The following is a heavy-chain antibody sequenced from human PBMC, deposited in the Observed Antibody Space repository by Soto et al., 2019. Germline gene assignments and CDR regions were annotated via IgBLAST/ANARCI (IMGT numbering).Heavy chain of an antibody. CDR2: IKSKTDGGTT. V-gene: IGHV3-15*01. D-gene: IGHD3-16*02. CDR3: TTGFPHYDYIWGSYRYDDY. CDR1: GFTFSNAW. J-gene: IGHJ4*02. Sequence: EVQLVESGGGLVKPGGSLRLSCAASGFTFSNAWMSWVRQAPGKGLEWVGRIKSKTDGGTTDYAAPVKGRFTISRDDSKNTLYLQMNSLKTEDTAVYYCTTGFPHYDYIWGSYRYDDYWGQGTLVTVSS.